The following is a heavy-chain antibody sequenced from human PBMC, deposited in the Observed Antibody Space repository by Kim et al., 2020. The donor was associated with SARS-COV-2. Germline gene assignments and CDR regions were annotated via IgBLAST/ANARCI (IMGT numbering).Heavy chain of an antibody. CDR1: GYTFTNYY. CDR2: INPNAGAT. J-gene: IGHJ4*02. D-gene: IGHD4-17*01. Sequence: ASVKVSCKASGYTFTNYYMHWVRQAPGQGLEYVGRINPNAGATNYAQKFQGRVTVTRDTSTSTVYMELSSLRSEDTAVYYCAREPPVTTYFDYGAREPWSPSPQ. CDR3: AREPPVTTYFDY. V-gene: IGHV1-46*01.